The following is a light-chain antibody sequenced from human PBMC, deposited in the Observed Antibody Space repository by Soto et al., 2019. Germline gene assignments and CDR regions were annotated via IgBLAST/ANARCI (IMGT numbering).Light chain of an antibody. CDR1: KSISSW. CDR3: QQYDSYPT. V-gene: IGKV1-5*03. J-gene: IGKJ1*01. Sequence: DIQMTQSPSTLSASVGDRVTITCRASKSISSWLAWYQQKPGKAPKLLIYKASSLQSGVPSRFSGSGSGTEFTLTISSLQPDDFATYYCQQYDSYPTLGQGTRVEIK. CDR2: KAS.